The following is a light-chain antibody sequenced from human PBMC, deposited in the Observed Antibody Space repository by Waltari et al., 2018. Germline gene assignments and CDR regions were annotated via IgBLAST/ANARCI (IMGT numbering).Light chain of an antibody. J-gene: IGKJ1*01. Sequence: EIVLTQPPGTLSLSPGERATLSCRASQRIGRYFVGYQQKPGKAPRLHTSGGSSRADGSPDRFSGSGSGTDFILTISRLEPEDFAVYYCQNHERLPAVFGQGTKVEIK. CDR2: GGS. CDR1: QRIGRY. V-gene: IGKV3-20*01. CDR3: QNHERLPAV.